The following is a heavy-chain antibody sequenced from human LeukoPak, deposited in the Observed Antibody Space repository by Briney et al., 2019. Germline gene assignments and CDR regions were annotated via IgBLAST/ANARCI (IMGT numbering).Heavy chain of an antibody. V-gene: IGHV4-59*08. CDR3: ARRTTVAPEYHFGS. D-gene: IGHD5-12*01. Sequence: PSETLPLTCTVSGGSISGYYWTWIRQPPGKGLEWIGYIYHSGNTNYNPSLKSRVTISLDMSKNQFSLKLTSVTAADTAVYYCARRTTVAPEYHFGSWGQGILVTVS. J-gene: IGHJ4*02. CDR2: IYHSGNT. CDR1: GGSISGYY.